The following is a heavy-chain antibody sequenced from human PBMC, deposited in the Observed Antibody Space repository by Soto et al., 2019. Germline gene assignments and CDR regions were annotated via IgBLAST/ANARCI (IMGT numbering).Heavy chain of an antibody. Sequence: PGGSLRLSCAASGFTFSSYWMSWVRQAPGKGLEWVANIKQDGSEKYYVDSVKGRFTISRDNAKNSLYLQMNSLRAEDTAAYYCARGDLTYYDILTGYYSPPPRIARDVWGKGTTVTVSS. CDR3: ARGDLTYYDILTGYYSPPPRIARDV. J-gene: IGHJ6*04. CDR2: IKQDGSEK. D-gene: IGHD3-9*01. V-gene: IGHV3-7*04. CDR1: GFTFSSYW.